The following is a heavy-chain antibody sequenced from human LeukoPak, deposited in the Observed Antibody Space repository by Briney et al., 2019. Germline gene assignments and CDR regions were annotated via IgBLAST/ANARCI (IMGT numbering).Heavy chain of an antibody. V-gene: IGHV1-8*01. CDR3: ARTYYYDSSGLFDFDC. D-gene: IGHD3-22*01. CDR1: GYTFTSYD. CDR2: MNPNSGNT. J-gene: IGHJ4*02. Sequence: ASVKVSCKASGYTFTSYDINWVRQATGQGLEWMGWMNPNSGNTGYAQKFQGRVTMTRNTSISTAYMELSSLRSEDTAVYYCARTYYYDSSGLFDFDCWGQGTLVTVSS.